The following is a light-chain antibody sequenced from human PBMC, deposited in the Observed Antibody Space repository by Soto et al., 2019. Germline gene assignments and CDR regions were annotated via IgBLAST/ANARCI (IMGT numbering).Light chain of an antibody. J-gene: IGKJ2*01. CDR1: QSVSSSY. CDR3: HQYGSSPYT. CDR2: GAS. Sequence: EIVLTQSPGTLSLSPGERATLSCRASQSVSSSYLAWYQQKPGQAPRLLIYGASRRATGIPDRFSGSGSGTDFTLTISRQAPEDFAVYHCHQYGSSPYTFGQGTKLEIK. V-gene: IGKV3-20*01.